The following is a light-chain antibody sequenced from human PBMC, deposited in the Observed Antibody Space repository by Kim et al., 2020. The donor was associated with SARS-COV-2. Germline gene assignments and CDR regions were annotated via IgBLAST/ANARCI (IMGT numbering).Light chain of an antibody. V-gene: IGLV1-51*01. J-gene: IGLJ3*02. CDR2: DND. CDR3: GTWETRLRVAV. CDR1: SSNIGNNY. Sequence: QSVLTQPPSVSAAPGQRVTISCSGGSSNIGNNYVSWYQHLPGTAPKLLIYDNDKRPSGIPDRFSASKSGTSATLGITGLQTGDEADYYCGTWETRLRVAVFGGGTKSPS.